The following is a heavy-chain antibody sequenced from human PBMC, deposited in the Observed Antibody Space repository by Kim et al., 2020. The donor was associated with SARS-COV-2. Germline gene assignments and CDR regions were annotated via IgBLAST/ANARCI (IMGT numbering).Heavy chain of an antibody. CDR1: GYSFTSYW. V-gene: IGHV5-10-1*01. Sequence: GESLKISCKVSGYSFTSYWISWVRQMPGKGLEWMGRIDPSDSYTNYSPSFQGHVTISADKSISTAYLQWSSLKASDTAMYYCARLRGEAGYYLSWFDPWGQGTLVTVSS. CDR3: ARLRGEAGYYLSWFDP. J-gene: IGHJ5*02. D-gene: IGHD3-9*01. CDR2: IDPSDSYT.